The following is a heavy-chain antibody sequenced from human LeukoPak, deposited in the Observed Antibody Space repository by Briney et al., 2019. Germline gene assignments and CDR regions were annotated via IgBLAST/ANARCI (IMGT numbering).Heavy chain of an antibody. CDR3: TRGMGVY. CDR1: GFTFCDYA. CDR2: IRSKAYGGTT. Sequence: GGSVRLSCTASGFTFCDYAMSWVGQAPGKGREWVGFIRSKAYGGTTEYAASVKGRFTISRDDSKSIAYLQMNSLKTEDTAVYYCTRGMGVYWGQGTLVTVSS. D-gene: IGHD3-16*01. J-gene: IGHJ4*02. V-gene: IGHV3-49*04.